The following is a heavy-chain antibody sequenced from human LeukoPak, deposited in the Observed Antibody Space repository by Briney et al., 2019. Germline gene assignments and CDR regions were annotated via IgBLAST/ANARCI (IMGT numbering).Heavy chain of an antibody. V-gene: IGHV1-2*02. J-gene: IGHJ5*02. D-gene: IGHD6-6*01. CDR1: GYTFTGYY. Sequence: ASVKVSCKASGYTFTGYYMHWVRQATGQGLEWMGWINPNSGGTNYAQKFQGRVTMTRDTSISTAYMELSRLRSDDTAVYYCARETLEYSSSRGFDPWGQGTLVTVSS. CDR2: INPNSGGT. CDR3: ARETLEYSSSRGFDP.